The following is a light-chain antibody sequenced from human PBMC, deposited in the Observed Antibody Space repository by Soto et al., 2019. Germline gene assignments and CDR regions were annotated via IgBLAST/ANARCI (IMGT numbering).Light chain of an antibody. CDR1: SSDVGGYSY. CDR2: DVT. CDR3: CSYTGSYSYV. V-gene: IGLV2-11*01. Sequence: QSALTQPHSVSGSPGQSVTISCTGTSSDVGGYSYVSWYQQHPGKAPQLIIYDVTERSSGVPDRFSGSKSGNTASLTISGHHAEDDADYYCCSYTGSYSYVFGIGTKLTVL. J-gene: IGLJ1*01.